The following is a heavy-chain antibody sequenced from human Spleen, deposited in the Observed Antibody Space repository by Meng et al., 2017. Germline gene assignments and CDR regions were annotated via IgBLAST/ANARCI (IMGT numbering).Heavy chain of an antibody. CDR3: ARNYNGWGY. J-gene: IGHJ4*02. CDR1: GFSFSSSG. D-gene: IGHD5-12*01. V-gene: IGHV3-23*04. Sequence: EVQLVESGGGLVQPGGSLRLSCAASGFSFSSSGMTWVRQAPGKGPEWVSTISGGSENTHYADSVKGRFAISRDNSKNILYLHMITLRAEDTAVYYCARNYNGWGYWGQGTLVTVSS. CDR2: ISGGSENT.